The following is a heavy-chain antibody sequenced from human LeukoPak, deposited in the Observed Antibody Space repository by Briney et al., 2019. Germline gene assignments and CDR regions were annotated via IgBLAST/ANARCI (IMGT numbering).Heavy chain of an antibody. V-gene: IGHV3-23*01. CDR1: GFTFSSYA. Sequence: GGSLRLSCAASGFTFSSYAMSWVRQAPGKGLEWVSAISGSGGSTYYADSVKGRFTISRDNSKNTLYLQMNSLRAEDTAVYYCARDWSSKYPFYYGMDVWGQGTTVTVSS. J-gene: IGHJ6*02. CDR3: ARDWSSKYPFYYGMDV. CDR2: ISGSGGST. D-gene: IGHD4-11*01.